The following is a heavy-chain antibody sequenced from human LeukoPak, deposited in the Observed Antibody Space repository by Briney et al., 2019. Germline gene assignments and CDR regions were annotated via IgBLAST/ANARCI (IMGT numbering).Heavy chain of an antibody. V-gene: IGHV3-30*04. CDR1: GFTFSSYA. CDR3: ARRSGSYVYYYYYMDV. J-gene: IGHJ6*03. Sequence: PGGSLRLSCAASGFTFSSYAMHWVRQAPGKGLEWVAVISYDGSNKYYADSVKGRFTISRDNSKNTLYLQMNSLRAEDTAVYYCARRSGSYVYYYYYMDVWGKGTTVTVSS. D-gene: IGHD1-26*01. CDR2: ISYDGSNK.